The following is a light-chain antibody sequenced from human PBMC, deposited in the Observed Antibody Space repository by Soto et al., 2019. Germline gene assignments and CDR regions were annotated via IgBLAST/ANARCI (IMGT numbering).Light chain of an antibody. CDR2: GAS. CDR1: QSVSSN. J-gene: IGKJ1*01. Sequence: IDITQSPATLSVSPGERATLSCRASQSVSSNLAWYQQKPGQAPRLLIYGASTRATGIPARFSGSGSGTEFTLTISSLQSEDFAVYYCQQYNNWPPSWTFGQGTKVDIK. CDR3: QQYNNWPPSWT. V-gene: IGKV3-15*01.